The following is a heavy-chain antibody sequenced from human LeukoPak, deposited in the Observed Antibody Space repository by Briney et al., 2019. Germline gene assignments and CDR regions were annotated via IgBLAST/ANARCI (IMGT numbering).Heavy chain of an antibody. V-gene: IGHV4-59*01. CDR1: GGSIRSYY. CDR3: ARGDDYFDY. Sequence: SETLSLTCTVSGGSIRSYYWSWIRQPPGKGLEGSGYIYYSGSTNYNPSLKSRVTISVDTSKNQFSLKLSSVTAADTAVYFCARGDDYFDYWGQGTLVTVSS. J-gene: IGHJ4*02. CDR2: IYYSGST.